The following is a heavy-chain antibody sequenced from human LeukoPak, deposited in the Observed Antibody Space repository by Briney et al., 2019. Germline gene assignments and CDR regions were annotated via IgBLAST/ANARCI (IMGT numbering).Heavy chain of an antibody. J-gene: IGHJ4*02. D-gene: IGHD5-18*01. CDR1: GGSINSNNYY. CDR3: ARGSSSQLWLTRGCYFDY. Sequence: SETLSLTCTVSGGSINSNNYYWGWIRQPPGKGLEWIGSIYSSGSAYYNPSLKSRVTISVDTSKNQFSLKLSSVTAADTAVYYCARGSSSQLWLTRGCYFDYWGQGTLVTVSS. V-gene: IGHV4-39*07. CDR2: IYSSGSA.